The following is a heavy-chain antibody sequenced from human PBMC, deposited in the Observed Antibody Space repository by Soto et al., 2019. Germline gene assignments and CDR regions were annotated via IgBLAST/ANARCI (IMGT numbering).Heavy chain of an antibody. CDR1: GGSISSGGYY. CDR2: IYYSGST. D-gene: IGHD4-17*01. J-gene: IGHJ4*02. V-gene: IGHV4-61*08. Sequence: SETLSLTCAVSGGSISSGGYYWSWIRQPPGKGLEWIGYIYYSGSTNYNPSLKSRVTISVDTSKNQFSLKLSSVTAADTAVYYCARWYGGSLDYWGQGTLVTVSS. CDR3: ARWYGGSLDY.